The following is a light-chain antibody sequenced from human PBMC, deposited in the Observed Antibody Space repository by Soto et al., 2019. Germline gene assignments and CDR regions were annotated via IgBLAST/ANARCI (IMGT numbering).Light chain of an antibody. CDR2: DAS. CDR3: QQFNV. J-gene: IGKJ4*01. Sequence: IQMTQSPSSLSASAGDRVTLTCRASQGIGSALAWYQQKPGKAPKLLIYDASSLESGVPSRFSGSGSGTDFTLTISSLQPEDFATYYCQQFNVFGGGTKVDIK. CDR1: QGIGSA. V-gene: IGKV1-13*02.